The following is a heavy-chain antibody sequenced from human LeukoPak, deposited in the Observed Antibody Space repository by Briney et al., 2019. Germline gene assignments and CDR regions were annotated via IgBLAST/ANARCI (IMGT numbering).Heavy chain of an antibody. D-gene: IGHD3-10*01. Sequence: VASVKVSCKLSGGTLTELSMHWVRQSPGKGLEWMGGFVPEDGETIYAQKFQGRVIMTEDTSTDTAYMELSSLRSDDTAVYFCATLPRGHLFDSWGQGTLVTVSS. CDR2: FVPEDGET. J-gene: IGHJ4*02. CDR1: GGTLTELS. CDR3: ATLPRGHLFDS. V-gene: IGHV1-24*01.